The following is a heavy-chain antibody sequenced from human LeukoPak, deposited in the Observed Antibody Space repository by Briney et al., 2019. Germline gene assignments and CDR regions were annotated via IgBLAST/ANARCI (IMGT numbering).Heavy chain of an antibody. CDR3: ARYVRGVIRYYYYYMDV. D-gene: IGHD3-10*02. CDR1: GFTFSSYE. Sequence: PGGSLRLSCAASGFTFSSYEMNWVRQPPGKGLEWIGEINHSGSTNYNPSLKSRVTISVDTSKNQFSLKLSSVTAADTAVYYCARYVRGVIRYYYYYMDVWGKGTTVTISS. CDR2: INHSGST. V-gene: IGHV4-34*01. J-gene: IGHJ6*03.